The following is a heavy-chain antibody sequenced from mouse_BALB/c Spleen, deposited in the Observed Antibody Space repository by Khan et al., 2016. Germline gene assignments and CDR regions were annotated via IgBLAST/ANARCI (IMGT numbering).Heavy chain of an antibody. D-gene: IGHD1-1*01. CDR2: ISYSGST. CDR1: GYSITSDYA. Sequence: EVQLQESGPGLVKPSQSLSLTCTVTGYSITSDYAWNWIRQFPGNKLEWMGYISYSGSTSYNPSLKSRISITRDTSKNQFFLQLNSVTTEETATYYCARKGWPYGGLFAYWGQGTLVTVSA. J-gene: IGHJ3*01. CDR3: ARKGWPYGGLFAY. V-gene: IGHV3-2*02.